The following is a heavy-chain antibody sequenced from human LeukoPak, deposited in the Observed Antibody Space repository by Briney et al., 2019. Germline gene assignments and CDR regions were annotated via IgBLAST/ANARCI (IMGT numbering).Heavy chain of an antibody. CDR1: GYSFTSYW. CDR3: ARHIAFYDSSGYYYSYYYGMDV. J-gene: IGHJ6*02. D-gene: IGHD3-22*01. CDR2: IYPGDSDT. Sequence: GESLKISCKGSGYSFTSYWIGWVRQMPGKGLEWMGIIYPGDSDTRYSPSFQGQVTISADKSISTAYLQWSSLKASDTAMYYCARHIAFYDSSGYYYSYYYGMDVWGQGTTVTVSS. V-gene: IGHV5-51*01.